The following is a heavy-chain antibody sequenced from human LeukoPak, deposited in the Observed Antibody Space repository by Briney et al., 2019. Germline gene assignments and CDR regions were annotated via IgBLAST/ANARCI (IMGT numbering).Heavy chain of an antibody. V-gene: IGHV4-61*09. CDR3: ARCMSELDYGDYAYYHRMDV. D-gene: IGHD4-17*01. J-gene: IGHJ6*04. Sequence: PSQTLSLTCTVSGDSLTSGSRYWSWIRQPAGKGLEWIGHFYSSTRTTYNPSLESRVTISGDTAKNQFSLKLDSVTAADTAVYFCARCMSELDYGDYAYYHRMDVWGKGTTVTVSS. CDR1: GDSLTSGSRY. CDR2: FYSSTRT.